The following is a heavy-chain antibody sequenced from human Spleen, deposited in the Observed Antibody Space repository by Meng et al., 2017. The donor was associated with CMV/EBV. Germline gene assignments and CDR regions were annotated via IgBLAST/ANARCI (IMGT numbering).Heavy chain of an antibody. J-gene: IGHJ5*02. D-gene: IGHD5-18*01. CDR1: DYTLTGYG. Sequence: SDYTLTGYGISRVRQGAGQGLEWMGWISAYNGNTKYAQKVQGRVTMTKETSTSIAYMELRSLKSDDTAVYYCARSKEAAMVIPDWFDPWGQGTLVTVSS. CDR3: ARSKEAAMVIPDWFDP. CDR2: ISAYNGNT. V-gene: IGHV1-18*01.